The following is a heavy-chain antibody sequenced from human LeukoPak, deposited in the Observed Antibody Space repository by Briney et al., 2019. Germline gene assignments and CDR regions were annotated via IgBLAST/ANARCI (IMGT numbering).Heavy chain of an antibody. CDR2: ISYSGST. D-gene: IGHD4-23*01. CDR3: ARDYGGKFDY. Sequence: PSETLSLTCTVSGGSISSYYWSWTRQPPGKGLEWIGYISYSGSTKYNPSLKSRVTISVDTSKNQFSLKLSSVTAADTAVYYCARDYGGKFDYWGQGTLVTVSS. V-gene: IGHV4-59*01. CDR1: GGSISSYY. J-gene: IGHJ4*02.